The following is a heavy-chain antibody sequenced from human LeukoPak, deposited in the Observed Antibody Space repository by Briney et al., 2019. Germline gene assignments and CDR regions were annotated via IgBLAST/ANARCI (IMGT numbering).Heavy chain of an antibody. J-gene: IGHJ4*02. CDR3: ARHLSVAGTIGVDY. V-gene: IGHV5-51*01. Sequence: GGSLKISCKGSGYSFSTYWIGWVRQMPGKGLEWMGIIYPANSDITYSPSFQGRVTISADKSISTAYLQWSSLKASDTAMYYCARHLSVAGTIGVDYWGQGTLVTVSS. D-gene: IGHD6-19*01. CDR2: IYPANSDI. CDR1: GYSFSTYW.